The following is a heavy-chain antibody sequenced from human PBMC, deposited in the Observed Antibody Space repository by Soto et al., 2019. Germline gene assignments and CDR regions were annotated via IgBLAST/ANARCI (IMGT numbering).Heavy chain of an antibody. CDR3: ARAIGGGYCSSTSCYWPPNYYYGMDV. CDR2: IYYSGST. D-gene: IGHD2-2*01. Sequence: PSETLSLTCPVSGGSLSSGVYYWSWIRQHPGKGLEWIGYIYYSGSTYYNPSLKSRVTISVDTSKNQFSLKLSSVTASDTAVYYCARAIGGGYCSSTSCYWPPNYYYGMDVWGQGTTVTVSS. J-gene: IGHJ6*02. CDR1: GGSLSSGVYY. V-gene: IGHV4-31*03.